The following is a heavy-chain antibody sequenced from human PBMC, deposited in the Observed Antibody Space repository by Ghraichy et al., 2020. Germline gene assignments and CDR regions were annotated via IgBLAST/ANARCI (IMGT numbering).Heavy chain of an antibody. CDR2: IRYEGSNK. Sequence: GGSLRLSCAASGFTFSSYGMHWVRQAPGKGLEWVAFIRYEGSNKYYADSVKGRFTISRDNSKNTLYLQMNSLRAEDTAVYYCAKDFSVGAGGRYYYYGMDVWGQGTTVTVSS. J-gene: IGHJ6*02. CDR1: GFTFSSYG. D-gene: IGHD3-16*01. V-gene: IGHV3-30*02. CDR3: AKDFSVGAGGRYYYYGMDV.